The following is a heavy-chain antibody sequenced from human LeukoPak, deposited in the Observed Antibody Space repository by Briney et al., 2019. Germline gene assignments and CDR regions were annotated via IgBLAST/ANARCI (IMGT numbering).Heavy chain of an antibody. CDR2: IYYSGST. D-gene: IGHD6-6*01. CDR3: AREAAARKPLDP. V-gene: IGHV4-59*12. J-gene: IGHJ5*02. Sequence: KPSETLSLTCSVSGDSISNFYWNWIRQPPGKGLEWIGYIYYSGSTNYNPSLKSRVTISVDTSKNQFSLKLSSVTAADTAVYYCAREAAARKPLDPWGQGTLVTVSS. CDR1: GDSISNFY.